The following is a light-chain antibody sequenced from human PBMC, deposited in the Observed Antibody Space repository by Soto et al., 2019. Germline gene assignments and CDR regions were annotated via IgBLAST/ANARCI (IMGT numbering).Light chain of an antibody. CDR2: EDN. Sequence: NFMLTQPHSVSESPGKTVTISCTRSSGSIASNYVQWYQQRPGSAPTTVIYEDNQRPSGVPDRFSGSIDSSSNSASLTISGLNTEDEADYYCQSYDSGNVVFGEGTKLTVL. J-gene: IGLJ2*01. CDR3: QSYDSGNVV. CDR1: SGSIASNY. V-gene: IGLV6-57*04.